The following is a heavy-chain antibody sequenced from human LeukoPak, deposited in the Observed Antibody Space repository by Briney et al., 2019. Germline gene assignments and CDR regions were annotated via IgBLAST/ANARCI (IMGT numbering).Heavy chain of an antibody. Sequence: GGSLRLSCAASGFTVSSNYMSWVRQAPGKGLEWVSVIYSGGSTYYADSVKGRFTTSRDNSKNTLYLQMNSLRAEDTAVYYCARDEPDYDFWSGYSYYYGMDVWGQGTTVTVSS. CDR3: ARDEPDYDFWSGYSYYYGMDV. D-gene: IGHD3-3*01. CDR2: IYSGGST. J-gene: IGHJ6*02. V-gene: IGHV3-66*01. CDR1: GFTVSSNY.